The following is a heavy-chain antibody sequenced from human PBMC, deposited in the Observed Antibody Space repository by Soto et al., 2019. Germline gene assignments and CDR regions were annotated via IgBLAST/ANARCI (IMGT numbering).Heavy chain of an antibody. CDR1: GYSFTSYW. CDR3: ARLPVVAATHSGGHYYGLDC. V-gene: IGHV5-10-1*01. CDR2: IDPSDSYT. Sequence: GASLKISCKGSGYSFTSYWISWVRQMPGKGLEWMGRIDPSDSYTNYSPSFQGHVTISADKSISTAYLQWSSLKASDTAMYYCARLPVVAATHSGGHYYGLDCWGQGTTVTVSS. J-gene: IGHJ6*02. D-gene: IGHD2-15*01.